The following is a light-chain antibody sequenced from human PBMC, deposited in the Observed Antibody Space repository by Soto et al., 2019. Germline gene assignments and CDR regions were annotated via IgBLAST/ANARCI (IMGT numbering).Light chain of an antibody. J-gene: IGKJ1*01. CDR1: QSISSN. CDR3: QQYNNWLSWT. CDR2: GAS. V-gene: IGKV3-15*01. Sequence: EILLTQSPATLSASPGERATLSCRASQSISSNLAWYQQKPGQAPRLLIYGASTRATGIPARFSGSGSGTEFTLTISSRQSEDFAVYYCQQYNNWLSWTFGQGTKVDIK.